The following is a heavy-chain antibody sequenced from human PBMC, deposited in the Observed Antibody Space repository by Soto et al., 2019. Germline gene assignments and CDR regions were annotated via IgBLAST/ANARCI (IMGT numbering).Heavy chain of an antibody. CDR1: GFTFSSYG. CDR2: ISYDGSNK. CDR3: AKAMIVVANYYYYGMDV. J-gene: IGHJ6*02. Sequence: QVQLVESGGGVVQPGRSLRLSCAASGFTFSSYGMHWVRQAPGKGLEWVAVISYDGSNKYYADSVKGRFTISRDNSKNTLYLQMNSLRAEDTAVYYCAKAMIVVANYYYYGMDVWGQGTTVTVSS. V-gene: IGHV3-30*18. D-gene: IGHD3-22*01.